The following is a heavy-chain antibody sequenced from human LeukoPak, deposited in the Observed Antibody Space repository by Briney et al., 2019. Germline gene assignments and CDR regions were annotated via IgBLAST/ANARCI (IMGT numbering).Heavy chain of an antibody. Sequence: ASVKVSCKASGYTFTSYGTSWVRQAPGQGLEWMGWISAYNGNTNYAQKLQGRVTMTTDTSTSTAYMELRSLRSDDTAVYYCARDMSPPSYNWFDPWGQGTLVTVSS. J-gene: IGHJ5*02. CDR2: ISAYNGNT. CDR3: ARDMSPPSYNWFDP. V-gene: IGHV1-18*01. CDR1: GYTFTSYG. D-gene: IGHD2-15*01.